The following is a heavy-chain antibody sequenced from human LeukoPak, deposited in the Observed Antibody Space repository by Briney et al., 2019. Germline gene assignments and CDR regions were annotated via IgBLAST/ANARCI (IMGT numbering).Heavy chain of an antibody. CDR1: GFTFSNYA. D-gene: IGHD3-3*01. Sequence: GGSLRLSCAASGFTFSNYAMSWVRQAPGKGLEWVSYISSSSTTIYYADSVKGRFTISRDNAKNSLYLQMNSLRAEDTAIHYCARDSPIFGVIQRPNWFDPWGQGTLVTVSS. CDR3: ARDSPIFGVIQRPNWFDP. CDR2: ISSSSTTI. V-gene: IGHV3-48*01. J-gene: IGHJ5*02.